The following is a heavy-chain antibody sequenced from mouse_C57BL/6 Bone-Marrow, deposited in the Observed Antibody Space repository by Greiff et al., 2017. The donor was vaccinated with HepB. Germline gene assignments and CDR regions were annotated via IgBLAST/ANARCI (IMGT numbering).Heavy chain of an antibody. D-gene: IGHD1-1*01. Sequence: VQLQQSGPELVKPGASVKISCKASGYAFSSSWMNWVKQRPGKGLEWIGRIYPGDGDTNYNGKFKGKATLTADKSSSTADMQLSSLTSEEAAVYFCAGATVVATEGYFDVWGTGTTVTVSS. J-gene: IGHJ1*03. V-gene: IGHV1-82*01. CDR1: GYAFSSSW. CDR3: AGATVVATEGYFDV. CDR2: IYPGDGDT.